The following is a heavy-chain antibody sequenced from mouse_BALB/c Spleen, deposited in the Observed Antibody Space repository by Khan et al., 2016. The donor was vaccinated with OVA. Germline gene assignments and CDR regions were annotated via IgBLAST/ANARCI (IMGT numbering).Heavy chain of an antibody. CDR3: ARVYDYEGYFDD. D-gene: IGHD2-4*01. CDR2: IWRYGST. Sequence: QVQLKQSGPGLVQPSQSLSITCTVSGFSLTTYGVHWVRQPPGKGLEWLGVIWRYGSTDYYTAFISRLSISKDNSTSHVFFEMHSLQADDTAIYYCARVYDYEGYFDDWGAGTTVTVSS. CDR1: GFSLTTYG. V-gene: IGHV2-4*02. J-gene: IGHJ1*01.